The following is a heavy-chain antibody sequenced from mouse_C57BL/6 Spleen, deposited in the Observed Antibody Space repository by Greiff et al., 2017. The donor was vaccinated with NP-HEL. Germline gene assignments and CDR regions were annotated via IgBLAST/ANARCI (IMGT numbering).Heavy chain of an antibody. D-gene: IGHD1-1*01. CDR1: GYTFTSYW. Sequence: VQLQQPGTELVKPGASVKLSCKASGYTFTSYWMHWVKQRPGQGLEWIGNINPSNGGTKYNEKFKGKATLTSDKSSSTAYMELSSLTSEDSAVYYCASGDYGSSPYAMDYWGQGTSVTVSS. CDR2: INPSNGGT. CDR3: ASGDYGSSPYAMDY. J-gene: IGHJ4*01. V-gene: IGHV1-53*01.